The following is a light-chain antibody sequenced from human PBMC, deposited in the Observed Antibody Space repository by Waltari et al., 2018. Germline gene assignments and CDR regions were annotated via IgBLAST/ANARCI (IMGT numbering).Light chain of an antibody. Sequence: QSALTQPASVSGSPGQSITISCPGTSSDVGGYNYVSWYQQHPGKAPKLMIYEVRNRPSGVSNRFSGSKSGNTASLTISGLQAEDEADYYCSSYTSSSTLWVFGGGTKLTVL. CDR3: SSYTSSSTLWV. CDR1: SSDVGGYNY. J-gene: IGLJ3*02. CDR2: EVR. V-gene: IGLV2-14*01.